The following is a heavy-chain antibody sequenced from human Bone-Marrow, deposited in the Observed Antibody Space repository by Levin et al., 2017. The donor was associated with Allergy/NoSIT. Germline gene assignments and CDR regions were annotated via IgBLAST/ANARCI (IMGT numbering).Heavy chain of an antibody. Sequence: PGGSLRLSCAASGFTFSSYDMHWVRQATGKGLEWVSAIGTAGDTYYPGSVKGRFTISRENAKNSLYLQMNSLRAGDTAVYYCARAYRMGYRSAFDIWGQGTMVTVSS. D-gene: IGHD2-8*01. J-gene: IGHJ3*02. CDR3: ARAYRMGYRSAFDI. V-gene: IGHV3-13*04. CDR1: GFTFSSYD. CDR2: IGTAGDT.